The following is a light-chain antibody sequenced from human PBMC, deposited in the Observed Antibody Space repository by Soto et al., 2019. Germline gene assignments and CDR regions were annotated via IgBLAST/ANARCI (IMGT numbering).Light chain of an antibody. J-gene: IGKJ5*01. CDR3: QQRNIWPPLT. CDR2: GAF. Sequence: EIVLTQSPATLSLSPGERATLSCRASPSVSNYLAWYQQKPGQPPRLLIYGAFNRDAGIPARFSGSGSGTDFTLPISSLEPEDSAVYYCQQRNIWPPLTFGQGTRLEIK. V-gene: IGKV3-11*01. CDR1: PSVSNY.